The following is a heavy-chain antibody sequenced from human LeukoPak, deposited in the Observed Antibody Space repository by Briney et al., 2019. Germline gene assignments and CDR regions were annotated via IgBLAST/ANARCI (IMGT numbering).Heavy chain of an antibody. J-gene: IGHJ4*02. Sequence: ASVKVSXKASGYSFTSYGITWVRQAPGQGLEWMGWISPYNGVRDYAHNLQGRVTMTTDTSTSTAYVELRSLASDDTAIYYCVSGRDFDYWGQGTLLTVSS. V-gene: IGHV1-18*01. CDR3: VSGRDFDY. D-gene: IGHD1-26*01. CDR1: GYSFTSYG. CDR2: ISPYNGVR.